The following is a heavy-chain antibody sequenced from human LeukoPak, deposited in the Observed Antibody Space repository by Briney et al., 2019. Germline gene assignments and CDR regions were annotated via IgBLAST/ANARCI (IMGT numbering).Heavy chain of an antibody. Sequence: GRSLRLSCAASGFTFSSYGMHWVRQAPGKGLEWVAVIWYDGSNKYYADSVKGRFTISRDNSKNTLYLQMNSLRAEDTAVYYCARGMVVAATGFDYWGQGTLVTVSS. CDR1: GFTFSSYG. CDR2: IWYDGSNK. D-gene: IGHD2-15*01. CDR3: ARGMVVAATGFDY. V-gene: IGHV3-33*01. J-gene: IGHJ4*02.